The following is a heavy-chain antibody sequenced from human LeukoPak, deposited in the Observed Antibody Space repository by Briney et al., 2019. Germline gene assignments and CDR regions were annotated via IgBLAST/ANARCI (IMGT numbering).Heavy chain of an antibody. Sequence: GASVKVSCKVSGYTFTSYYMHWVRQAPGQGLEWMGIINPSGGSTSYAQKFQGRVTMTRDTSTGTVYMELSRLRSDDTAVYYCARVWDYGDYVRAFDYWGQGTLVTVSS. CDR1: GYTFTSYY. V-gene: IGHV1-46*01. J-gene: IGHJ4*02. CDR3: ARVWDYGDYVRAFDY. CDR2: INPSGGST. D-gene: IGHD4-17*01.